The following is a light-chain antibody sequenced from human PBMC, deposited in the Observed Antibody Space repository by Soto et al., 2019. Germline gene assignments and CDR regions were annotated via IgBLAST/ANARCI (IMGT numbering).Light chain of an antibody. CDR3: HQFYRSGS. CDR1: QSVXXXXXNKXY. Sequence: DIVLTQSPDSLALSLGERATINCKSSQSVXXXXXNKXYLAWYQLKSGQPSKLLFYWASTRESGVPDRFSASGSGTDFTLTINSLQAEDVAVYYCHQFYRSGSFGQGTNLEIK. CDR2: WAS. J-gene: IGKJ2*03. V-gene: IGKV4-1*01.